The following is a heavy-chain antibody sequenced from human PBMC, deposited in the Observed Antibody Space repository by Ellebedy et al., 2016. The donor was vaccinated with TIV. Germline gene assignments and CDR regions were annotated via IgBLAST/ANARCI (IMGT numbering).Heavy chain of an antibody. CDR1: GYTITRSW. D-gene: IGHD3-10*01. V-gene: IGHV5-51*01. CDR2: IYPDDSDT. J-gene: IGHJ5*02. Sequence: GESLKISCKGSGYTITRSWIAWVRQMPGKGLEWMGIIYPDDSDTRYSPSFQGHVTTSVDRSNSTVYLQWSSLKASDTAMYYCALRGAKEWFGGLLPNWFDPWGQGTLVTVSS. CDR3: ALRGAKEWFGGLLPNWFDP.